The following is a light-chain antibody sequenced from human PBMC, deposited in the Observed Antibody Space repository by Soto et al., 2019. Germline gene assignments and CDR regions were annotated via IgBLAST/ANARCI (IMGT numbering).Light chain of an antibody. CDR3: QHYFNSPYT. J-gene: IGKJ5*01. V-gene: IGKV3-15*01. CDR2: GAS. Sequence: EILMTQSPSTLSVSPGERATLSCRASQSVTRNLAWYQQKPGRAPRLLIYGASTRATGIPARFSGSGSGTEFTLTISNLQSEDFEIYYCQHYFNSPYTFGQGTRLETK. CDR1: QSVTRN.